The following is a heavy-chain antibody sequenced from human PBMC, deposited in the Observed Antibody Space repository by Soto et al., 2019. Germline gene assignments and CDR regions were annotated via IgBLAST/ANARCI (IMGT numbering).Heavy chain of an antibody. V-gene: IGHV1-58*01. CDR2: IVDGSSNT. J-gene: IGHJ3*02. CDR3: AADLCSGGSCYWDAFAI. D-gene: IGHD2-15*01. Sequence: SVKVSCKASGFTFTSSPVQWVRQVRGQRLEWIGWIVDGSSNTNYAQKFQERVTVTRDMSTSTAYRELSSLRSEDTAVYYCAADLCSGGSCYWDAFAIWGQGTMVTVSS. CDR1: GFTFTSSP.